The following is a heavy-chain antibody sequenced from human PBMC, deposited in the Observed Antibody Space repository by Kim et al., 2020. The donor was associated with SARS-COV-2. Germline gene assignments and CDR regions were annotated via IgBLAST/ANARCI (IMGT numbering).Heavy chain of an antibody. CDR2: ISSSSSYI. Sequence: GGSLRLSCAASGFTFSSYSMNWVRQAPGKGLEWVSSISSSSSYIYYADSVKGRFTISRDNAKNSLYLQMNSLRAEDTAVYYCARDFSIKDIVDWYFDLWGRGTLVTVSS. V-gene: IGHV3-21*01. J-gene: IGHJ2*01. CDR3: ARDFSIKDIVDWYFDL. D-gene: IGHD2-15*01. CDR1: GFTFSSYS.